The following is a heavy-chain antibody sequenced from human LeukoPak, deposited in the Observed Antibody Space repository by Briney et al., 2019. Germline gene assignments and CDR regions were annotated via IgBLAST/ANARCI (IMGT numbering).Heavy chain of an antibody. CDR3: AKVYYYGSGSYYNDAFDI. J-gene: IGHJ3*02. D-gene: IGHD3-10*01. Sequence: PGGSLRLSCAASGFTFSSYAMSWVRQAPGKGLEWVSAISGSGGSTYYADSVKGRFTISRDNPKNTLYLQMNSLRAEDTAVYYCAKVYYYGSGSYYNDAFDIWGQGTMVTVSS. CDR1: GFTFSSYA. V-gene: IGHV3-23*01. CDR2: ISGSGGST.